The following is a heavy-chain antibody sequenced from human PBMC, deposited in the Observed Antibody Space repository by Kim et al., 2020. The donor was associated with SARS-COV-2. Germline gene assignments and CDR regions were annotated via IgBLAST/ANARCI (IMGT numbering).Heavy chain of an antibody. V-gene: IGHV4-34*01. Sequence: SETLSLTCAVYGGSFSGYYWSWIRQPPGKGLEWIGEINHSGSTNYNPSLKSRVTISVDTSKNQFSLKLSSVTAADTAVYYCARGDDYGDSRPPDYWGQGTLVTVSS. D-gene: IGHD4-17*01. CDR2: INHSGST. J-gene: IGHJ4*02. CDR1: GGSFSGYY. CDR3: ARGDDYGDSRPPDY.